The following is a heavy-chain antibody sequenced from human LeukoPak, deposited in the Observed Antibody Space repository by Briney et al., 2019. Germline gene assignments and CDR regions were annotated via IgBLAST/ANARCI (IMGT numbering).Heavy chain of an antibody. J-gene: IGHJ4*02. V-gene: IGHV3-15*01. D-gene: IGHD3-22*01. CDR3: TTDPIVVVTTGGFEDY. Sequence: GGSLRLSCAASGLTFSDVWMSWVRQTPGKGLEWVGRIQSKGDGGSTDYAAPVKGRFTISRDDSESTVYLQMNSVKTEDTAVYYCTTDPIVVVTTGGFEDYWGQGTLVTVSS. CDR1: GLTFSDVW. CDR2: IQSKGDGGST.